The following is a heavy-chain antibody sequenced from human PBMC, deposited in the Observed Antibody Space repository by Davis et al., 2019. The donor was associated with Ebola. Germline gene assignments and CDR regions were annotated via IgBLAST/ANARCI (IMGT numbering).Heavy chain of an antibody. J-gene: IGHJ4*02. D-gene: IGHD2-8*02. CDR1: GYSFTSYW. V-gene: IGHV5-51*01. Sequence: KVSCKGSGYSFTSYWIGWVRQMPGKGLEWMGIIYPGDSDTRYSPSYQGQVTISADKSISTAYLQWSSLKASDTAMYYCARSGYCTGGVCYEGFDYWGQGTLVTVSS. CDR3: ARSGYCTGGVCYEGFDY. CDR2: IYPGDSDT.